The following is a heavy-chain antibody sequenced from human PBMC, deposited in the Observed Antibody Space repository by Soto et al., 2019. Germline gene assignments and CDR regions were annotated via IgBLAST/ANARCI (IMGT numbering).Heavy chain of an antibody. V-gene: IGHV1-69*13. CDR1: GGTFSSYA. J-gene: IGHJ6*02. Sequence: SVKVSCKASGGTFSSYAISWVRQAPGQGLEWMGGIIPIFGTANYAQKFQGRVTITADESTSTAYIELSSLRSEDTAVYYCAGGVVPAASHDYYYYYGMDVWGQGTTV. D-gene: IGHD2-2*01. CDR3: AGGVVPAASHDYYYYYGMDV. CDR2: IIPIFGTA.